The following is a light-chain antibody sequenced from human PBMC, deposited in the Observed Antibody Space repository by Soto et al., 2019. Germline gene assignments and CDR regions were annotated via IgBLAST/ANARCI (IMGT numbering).Light chain of an antibody. J-gene: IGKJ4*01. Sequence: EIVLTQSPGTLSLSVGERVTLSCRASQRVSSYLAWYQQTPGQAPRLLIYDTSNRATGTPDRFSGSGSGTDFTLTISRLEPEDFTVYYCQQYGSSPLTFGGGTTVELK. CDR1: QRVSSY. V-gene: IGKV3-20*01. CDR3: QQYGSSPLT. CDR2: DTS.